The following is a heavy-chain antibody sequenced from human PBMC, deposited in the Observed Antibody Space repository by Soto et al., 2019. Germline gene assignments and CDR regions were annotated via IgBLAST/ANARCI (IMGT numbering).Heavy chain of an antibody. D-gene: IGHD3-9*01. CDR2: IYPGDSDI. Sequence: EVQLVQSGAEVKKPGESLKISCKGSGYIFHNYWIGWVRQMPGKGLEWRGIIYPGDSDIRYNPAFQGQVTISADKSISTTYLKWSILKASDTAMYYCARQRYLDHWGQGTLVTVSS. CDR1: GYIFHNYW. CDR3: ARQRYLDH. J-gene: IGHJ4*02. V-gene: IGHV5-51*01.